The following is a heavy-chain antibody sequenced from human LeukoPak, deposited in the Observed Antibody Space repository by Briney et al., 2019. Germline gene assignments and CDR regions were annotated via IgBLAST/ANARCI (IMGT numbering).Heavy chain of an antibody. Sequence: GGSLRLSCVASGFTVSSKYMSWVRQAPGKGLEWVSVIYSGGSTYYADSAKGRFTISRDNSKNTLYLQMNSLRAEDTAVYYCAKDLSGYYAHDYWGQGTLVTVSS. CDR1: GFTVSSKY. J-gene: IGHJ4*02. CDR3: AKDLSGYYAHDY. V-gene: IGHV3-53*01. D-gene: IGHD3-22*01. CDR2: IYSGGST.